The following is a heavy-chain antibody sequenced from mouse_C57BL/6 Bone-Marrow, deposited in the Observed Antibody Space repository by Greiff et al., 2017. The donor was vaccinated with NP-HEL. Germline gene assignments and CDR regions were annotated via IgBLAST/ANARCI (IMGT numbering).Heavy chain of an antibody. CDR2: INSDGGST. V-gene: IGHV5-2*01. CDR3: ARQRWLQGYYFDY. J-gene: IGHJ2*01. D-gene: IGHD2-3*01. Sequence: EVQRVESGGGLVQPGESLKLSCESNEYEFPSHDMSWVSKTPEKRLELVAAINSDGGSTYYPDTMERRFIISRDNTQKTLYLQMSSLRSEDTALYYCARQRWLQGYYFDYWGQGTTLTVSS. CDR1: EYEFPSHD.